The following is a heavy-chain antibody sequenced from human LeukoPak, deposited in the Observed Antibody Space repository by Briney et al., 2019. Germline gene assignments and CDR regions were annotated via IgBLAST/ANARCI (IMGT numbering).Heavy chain of an antibody. CDR2: IFTSGST. CDR3: ARDFRAYCGGDCSANWFDP. CDR1: GGSISSYY. V-gene: IGHV4-4*07. J-gene: IGHJ5*02. Sequence: SETLSLTCTVSGGSISSYYWSWIRQPAGKGLEWIGRIFTSGSTNYNPSLKSRVTMSVDTSKNQFSLKLSSVTAADTAVYYCARDFRAYCGGDCSANWFDPWGQGTLVTVSS. D-gene: IGHD2-21*01.